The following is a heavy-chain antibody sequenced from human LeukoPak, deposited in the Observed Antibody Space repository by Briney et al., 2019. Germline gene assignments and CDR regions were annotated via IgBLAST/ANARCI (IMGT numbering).Heavy chain of an antibody. J-gene: IGHJ5*02. D-gene: IGHD5-18*01. V-gene: IGHV4-39*02. CDR2: IYYSGST. CDR3: ARDSVDTVNNWFDP. Sequence: PSETLSLTCTVSGGSISSSSYYWGWIRQPPGKGLEWIGSIYYSGSTYYNPSLKSRVTISVDTSKNQFSLKLSSVTAADTAVYYCARDSVDTVNNWFDPWGQGTLVTVSS. CDR1: GGSISSSSYY.